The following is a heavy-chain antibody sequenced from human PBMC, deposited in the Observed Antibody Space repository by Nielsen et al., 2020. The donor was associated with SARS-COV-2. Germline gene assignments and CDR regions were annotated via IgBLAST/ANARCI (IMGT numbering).Heavy chain of an antibody. V-gene: IGHV3-23*03. J-gene: IGHJ6*02. CDR3: AKDLEDRTMVFYGMDV. D-gene: IGHD5-18*01. CDR2: IYSGGSGT. CDR1: GFTVSSNY. Sequence: GESLKISCAASGFTVSSNYMSWVRQAPEKGLEWVSVIYSGGSGTYYADSVRGRFTISRDNSKNTLYLQMNSLRAEDTAVYYCAKDLEDRTMVFYGMDVWGQGTTVTVSS.